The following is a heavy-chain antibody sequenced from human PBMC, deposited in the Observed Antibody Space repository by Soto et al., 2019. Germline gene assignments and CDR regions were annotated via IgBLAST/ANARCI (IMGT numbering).Heavy chain of an antibody. CDR1: GFTFDDYA. CDR2: ISWNSGSI. J-gene: IGHJ4*02. CDR3: AKDISSSSEQIDY. D-gene: IGHD6-6*01. V-gene: IGHV3-9*01. Sequence: ESGGGLVQPGRSLRLSCAASGFTFDDYAMHWVRQAPGKGLEWVSGISWNSGSIGYADSVKGRFTISRDNAKNSLYLQMNSLRAEDTALYYCAKDISSSSEQIDYWGQGTLVTVSS.